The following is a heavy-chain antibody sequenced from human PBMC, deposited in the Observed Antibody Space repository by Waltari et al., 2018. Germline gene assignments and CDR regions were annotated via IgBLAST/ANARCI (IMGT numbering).Heavy chain of an antibody. D-gene: IGHD5-12*01. Sequence: QLQLQESGPGLGKPSETLSLTCIVSGGSITSTRHYWAWIRQPPGQGLEWIGTMSYNGATYSSPSLKSRVTVSRDTSKNHLSLKLGSVTAADTAVYYCATYIGASIGTAAFDVWGQGTMVTVSS. CDR2: MSYNGAT. CDR3: ATYIGASIGTAAFDV. V-gene: IGHV4-39*02. CDR1: GGSITSTRHY. J-gene: IGHJ3*01.